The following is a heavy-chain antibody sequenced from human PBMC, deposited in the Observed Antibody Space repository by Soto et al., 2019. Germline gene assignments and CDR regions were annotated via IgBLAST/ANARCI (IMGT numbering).Heavy chain of an antibody. D-gene: IGHD2-21*01. J-gene: IGHJ4*02. V-gene: IGHV1-46*01. CDR2: INPSVGST. CDR3: TRDPRGFVAIVPYYFDY. CDR1: GYTLTSCY. Sequence: QVQLVQSGAEVKEPGASVQVSCKASGYTLTSCYMHWVRQAPGQGLEWMGVINPSVGSTSYAQKFQGRVTMTRDTSTSTFYMELSSLTSEDTAVYYCTRDPRGFVAIVPYYFDYWGQGTLVTVSS.